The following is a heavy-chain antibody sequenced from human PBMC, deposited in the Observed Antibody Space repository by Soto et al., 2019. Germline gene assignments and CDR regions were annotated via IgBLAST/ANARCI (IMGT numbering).Heavy chain of an antibody. Sequence: PGGSLRLSCEASGFSFSTYSMHWVRQAPGKGLEWVSSIGRRSDIYYADSVKGRFTISRDNAKNSVSLQMNSLRDEDTAFYYCARDEPAWPLPYRLDVWGQGTTVTVSS. CDR3: ARDEPAWPLPYRLDV. J-gene: IGHJ6*02. CDR2: IGRRSDI. V-gene: IGHV3-21*01. CDR1: GFSFSTYS.